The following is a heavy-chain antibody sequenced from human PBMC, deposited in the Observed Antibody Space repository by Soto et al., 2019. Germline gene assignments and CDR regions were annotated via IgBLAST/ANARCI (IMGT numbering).Heavy chain of an antibody. Sequence: QVQLQESGPGLVKPSETLSLTCTVSGDSISSYYWSWIRQPPGKGLEWIGYAYYGGNTNYNPSLKSRVTISVDTSDSQFALKLNSVTGADTAVYYCAKHLSAWLRMEAFDVWGPGTMVTVSS. CDR2: AYYGGNT. J-gene: IGHJ3*01. V-gene: IGHV4-59*08. D-gene: IGHD5-12*01. CDR1: GDSISSYY. CDR3: AKHLSAWLRMEAFDV.